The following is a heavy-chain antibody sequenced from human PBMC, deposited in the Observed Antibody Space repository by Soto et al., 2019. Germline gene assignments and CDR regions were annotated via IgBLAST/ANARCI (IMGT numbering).Heavy chain of an antibody. CDR2: IYPGDSDP. J-gene: IGHJ1*01. D-gene: IGHD2-2*01. CDR3: ARVGEGSCSSTNCPNKYFQH. Sequence: GEALKISGKGSGYSFTSYWIGWVRQMPGKGLEWMGIIYPGDSDPRYSPSFQGQVTISADKSISTAYLHWSSLKASDTAMYYCARVGEGSCSSTNCPNKYFQHWGQGTLVTVSS. CDR1: GYSFTSYW. V-gene: IGHV5-51*01.